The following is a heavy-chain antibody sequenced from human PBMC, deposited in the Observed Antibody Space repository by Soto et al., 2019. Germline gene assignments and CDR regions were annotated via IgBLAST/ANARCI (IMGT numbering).Heavy chain of an antibody. CDR1: GFTFSSYA. Sequence: EVQLLESGGGLVQPGGSLRLSCAASGFTFSSYAMSWVRQAPGKGREWVSAISGSGGSTYYADSVKGRFTISRDNSKNTLYLQMNSLRAEETAVDYCAKAYYYDSSGYPLGYFDLWGRGTLVTVSS. CDR3: AKAYYYDSSGYPLGYFDL. CDR2: ISGSGGST. V-gene: IGHV3-23*01. D-gene: IGHD3-22*01. J-gene: IGHJ2*01.